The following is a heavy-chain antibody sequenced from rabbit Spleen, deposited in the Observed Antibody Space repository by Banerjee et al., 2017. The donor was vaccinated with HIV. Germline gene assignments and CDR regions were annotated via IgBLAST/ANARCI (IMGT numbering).Heavy chain of an antibody. CDR1: GFSFSNRFY. D-gene: IGHD4-1*01. CDR3: ARETSSGWGIVSFYFSL. V-gene: IGHV1S40*01. J-gene: IGHJ4*01. Sequence: QSLEESGGDLVKPGASLTLTCTASGFSFSNRFYMCWVRQAPGKGLEWIACIDSGSSGDTYYASWARGRFTISKTSSTTVTLQMTSLTAADTATYFCARETSSGWGIVSFYFSLWGQGTLVTVS. CDR2: IDSGSSGDT.